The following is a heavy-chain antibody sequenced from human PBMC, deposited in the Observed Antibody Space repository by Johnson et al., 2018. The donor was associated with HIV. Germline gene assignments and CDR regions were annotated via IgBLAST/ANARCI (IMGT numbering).Heavy chain of an antibody. Sequence: VQLVESGGGLVKPGESLRLSCAASGFSFSNAWMNWVRQAPGKGLEWVGRIKSKTDGGTTDYAAPVKGRFTISRDDSKNTLYLQMNSLRAEDTAVYYCAREIIAAADDIWGQGTMVTVSS. J-gene: IGHJ3*02. CDR3: AREIIAAADDI. CDR1: GFSFSNAW. D-gene: IGHD6-13*01. V-gene: IGHV3-15*01. CDR2: IKSKTDGGTT.